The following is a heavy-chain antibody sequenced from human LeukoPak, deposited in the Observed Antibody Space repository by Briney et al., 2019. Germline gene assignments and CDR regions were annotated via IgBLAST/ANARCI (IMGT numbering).Heavy chain of an antibody. CDR2: ISGSGGST. Sequence: GGSLRLSCAASGFTFSSHAMSWVRQAPEKGLEWVSAISGSGGSTYYADSVKGRFTISRDNSKNTLYLQMNSLRAEDTAVYYCAKSKYGSGSYYYYYYGMDVWGQGTTVTVSS. V-gene: IGHV3-23*01. D-gene: IGHD3-10*01. CDR1: GFTFSSHA. J-gene: IGHJ6*02. CDR3: AKSKYGSGSYYYYYYGMDV.